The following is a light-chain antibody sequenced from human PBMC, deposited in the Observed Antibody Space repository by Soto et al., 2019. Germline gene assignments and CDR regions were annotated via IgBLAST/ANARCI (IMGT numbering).Light chain of an antibody. CDR3: SSYTSSSTSRV. CDR1: MRDVGAYNL. Sequence: QSALTQPASVSGSAGQSITISCSGTMRDVGAYNLVSWYQQHPGTAPKLIIYEVRNRPSGISSRFSGSRSGNTASLTISGLQAEDEADYYCSSYTSSSTSRVFGGGTKVTVL. V-gene: IGLV2-14*01. J-gene: IGLJ3*02. CDR2: EVR.